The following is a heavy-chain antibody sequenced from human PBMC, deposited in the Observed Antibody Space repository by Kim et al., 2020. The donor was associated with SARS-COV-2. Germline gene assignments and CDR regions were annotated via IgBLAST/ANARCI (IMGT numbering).Heavy chain of an antibody. CDR1: GYSFTSYW. CDR2: IDPSDSYT. D-gene: IGHD6-19*01. Sequence: GESLKISCKGSGYSFTSYWISWVRQMPGKGLEWMGRIDPSDSYTNYCPSFQGHVTISADKSISTAYLQWSSLKASDTAMYYCARQPTYSSGYFDYWGQGTLVTVSS. CDR3: ARQPTYSSGYFDY. V-gene: IGHV5-10-1*01. J-gene: IGHJ4*02.